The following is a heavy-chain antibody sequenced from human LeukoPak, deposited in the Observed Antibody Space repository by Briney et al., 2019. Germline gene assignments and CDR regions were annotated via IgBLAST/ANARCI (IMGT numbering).Heavy chain of an antibody. V-gene: IGHV1-69*05. D-gene: IGHD3-22*01. CDR3: ARHDSSGYYYEYYFDY. Sequence: SVKVSCKASGGTFSSYAISWVRQAPGQGLEWMGGIIPIFGTANYAQKFLGRVTITTDETTSTAYMELSSLRSEDTAVYYCARHDSSGYYYEYYFDYWGQGTLVTVPS. CDR2: IIPIFGTA. J-gene: IGHJ4*02. CDR1: GGTFSSYA.